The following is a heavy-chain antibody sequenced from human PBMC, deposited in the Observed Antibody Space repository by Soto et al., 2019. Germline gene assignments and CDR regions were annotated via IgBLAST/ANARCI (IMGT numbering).Heavy chain of an antibody. V-gene: IGHV3-23*01. J-gene: IGHJ6*03. CDR3: AKIKADIVVVPADYYYMDV. CDR2: ISGSGGST. Sequence: EVQLLESGGGLVQPGGSLRLSCAASGFTFSSYAMSWVRQAPGKGLEWVSAISGSGGSTYYADSVKGRFTISRDNSKNTLYLKMNSLRAEDTAVYYCAKIKADIVVVPADYYYMDVWGKGTTVTVSS. CDR1: GFTFSSYA. D-gene: IGHD2-2*01.